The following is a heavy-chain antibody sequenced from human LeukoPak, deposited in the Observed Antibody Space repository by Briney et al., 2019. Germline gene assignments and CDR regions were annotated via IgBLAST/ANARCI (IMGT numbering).Heavy chain of an antibody. CDR2: INPSGSST. CDR1: GYTFTSYG. Sequence: ASVKVSCKASGYTFTSYGISWVRQAPGQGLEWMGLINPSGSSTSYAQKFQGRLSLTRDMSTSTDYMELSSLRSEDTAVYYCARDNSVGDTAWWFDPWGQGTLVTVSS. D-gene: IGHD1-26*01. CDR3: ARDNSVGDTAWWFDP. J-gene: IGHJ5*02. V-gene: IGHV1-46*01.